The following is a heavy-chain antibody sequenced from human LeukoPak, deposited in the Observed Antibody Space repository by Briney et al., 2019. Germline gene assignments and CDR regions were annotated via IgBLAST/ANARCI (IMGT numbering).Heavy chain of an antibody. D-gene: IGHD3-3*01. J-gene: IGHJ4*02. CDR1: GFTFDDYV. CDR2: IHGSGEPI. CDR3: ARFDLGVYYFDY. V-gene: IGHV3-11*04. Sequence: GGSLRLSCLASGFTFDDYVMTWVRQAAGKRLEWISSIHGSGEPIYYADSVKGRFTISRDNAKNSLYLQMNSLRAEDTAVYYCARFDLGVYYFDYWGQGTLVTVSS.